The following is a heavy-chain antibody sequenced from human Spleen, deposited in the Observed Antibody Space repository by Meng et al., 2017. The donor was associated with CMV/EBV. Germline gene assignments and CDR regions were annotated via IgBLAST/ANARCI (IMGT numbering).Heavy chain of an antibody. J-gene: IGHJ5*02. V-gene: IGHV3-33*06. CDR3: AKGPTDFWSGYYIVS. CDR2: IWYDGSNE. D-gene: IGHD3-3*01. CDR1: GFPFSNSA. Sequence: SGFPFSNSAMHWFRQAPGKGLQWVALIWYDGSNEYYADSVQGRFSISRDNSKNTLYLQMNSLRAEDTAVYYCAKGPTDFWSGYYIVSWGQGTLVTVSS.